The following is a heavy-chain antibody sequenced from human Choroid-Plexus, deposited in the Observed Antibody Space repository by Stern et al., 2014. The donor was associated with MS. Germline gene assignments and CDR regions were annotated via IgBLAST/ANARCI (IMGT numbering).Heavy chain of an antibody. CDR2: VSYEGSNT. D-gene: IGHD2/OR15-2a*01. CDR3: AKDRQYLTYFFDH. Sequence: VQLVESGGGVVQPGRPLRLSCVASGFTFGSCAMHWVRQAPGKGLEWVAGVSYEGSNTDYADSVKGRFTISRDNSQNTLYMQMSSLRPEDTAVYYCAKDRQYLTYFFDHWGQGSLVTVSS. J-gene: IGHJ5*02. CDR1: GFTFGSCA. V-gene: IGHV3-30*18.